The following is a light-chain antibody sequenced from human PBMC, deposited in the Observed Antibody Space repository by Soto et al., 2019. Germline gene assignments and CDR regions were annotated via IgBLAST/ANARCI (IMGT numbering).Light chain of an antibody. CDR3: AAWDDNLNAYV. CDR1: TSNIGTFY. Sequence: QSLRTLPPYASSTRGQTFTISCSGSTSNIGTFYVYWYQHLPVTAPKLLIYLGDQRASVVSDRFSGSKSGTSASLAINGLRSEDEADYYCAAWDDNLNAYVFGSGTKVTVL. CDR2: LGD. V-gene: IGLV1-47*02. J-gene: IGLJ1*01.